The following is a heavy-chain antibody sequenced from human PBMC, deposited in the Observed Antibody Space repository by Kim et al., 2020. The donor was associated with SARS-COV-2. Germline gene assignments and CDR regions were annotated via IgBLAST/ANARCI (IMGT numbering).Heavy chain of an antibody. Sequence: GGSLRLSCAASGFTFSSYGMHWVRQAPGKGLEYVSGISSNGGSTYYANSVKGRFTISRDNSKKTLYLQMGSLRAEDMAVYYCARDAAYCGGDCYSGLFGYWGQGTLVTVST. CDR2: ISSNGGST. V-gene: IGHV3-64*01. D-gene: IGHD2-21*02. CDR3: ARDAAYCGGDCYSGLFGY. CDR1: GFTFSSYG. J-gene: IGHJ4*02.